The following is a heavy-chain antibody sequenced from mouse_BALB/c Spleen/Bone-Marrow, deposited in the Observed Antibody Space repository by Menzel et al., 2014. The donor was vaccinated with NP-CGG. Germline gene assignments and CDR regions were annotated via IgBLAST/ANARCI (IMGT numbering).Heavy chain of an antibody. CDR3: ARSTMITEGFAC. CDR1: GFSLTTYG. D-gene: IGHD2-4*01. Sequence: VQLVESGPGLVAPSQSLSFTCTVSGFSLTTYGVHWVRQPPGKGLEWLGVIWAGGSTNYNSALMSRLSISKDNSKSQVFLKMNSLQTDDTAMYYCARSTMITEGFACWGQGTLVTVSA. CDR2: IWAGGST. V-gene: IGHV2-9*02. J-gene: IGHJ3*01.